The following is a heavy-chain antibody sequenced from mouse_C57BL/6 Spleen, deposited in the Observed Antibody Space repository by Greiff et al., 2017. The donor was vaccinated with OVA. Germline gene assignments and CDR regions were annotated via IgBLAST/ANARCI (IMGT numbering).Heavy chain of an antibody. CDR3: TLLYYVSSPWFAY. CDR2: IDPEDGDT. J-gene: IGHJ3*01. D-gene: IGHD1-1*01. CDR1: GFNIKDYY. Sequence: VQLQQSGAELVRPGASVKLSCTASGFNIKDYYMHWVKQRPEQGLEWIGRIDPEDGDTEYAPKFQGKATMTADTSSNTAYLQLSSLTSEDTAVYYCTLLYYVSSPWFAYWGQGTLVTVSA. V-gene: IGHV14-1*01.